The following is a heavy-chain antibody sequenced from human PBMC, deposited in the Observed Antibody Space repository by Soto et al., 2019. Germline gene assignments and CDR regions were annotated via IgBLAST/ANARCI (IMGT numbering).Heavy chain of an antibody. CDR1: GFIFSSYA. CDR3: ASSENFYDASGYSRLFDY. J-gene: IGHJ4*02. V-gene: IGHV3-30*04. CDR2: ISYDGSNK. Sequence: QVQLVESGGGVVQPGGSLRISCAVSGFIFSSYAMHWVRQAPGKGLEWVAVISYDGSNKYYADSVKGRCTISRDNSENTLYLQMNSLSAEDTAVYYCASSENFYDASGYSRLFDYWGQGTLVTVSS. D-gene: IGHD3-22*01.